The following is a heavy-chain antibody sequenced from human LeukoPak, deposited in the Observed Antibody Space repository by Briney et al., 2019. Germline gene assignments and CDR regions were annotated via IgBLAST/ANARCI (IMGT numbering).Heavy chain of an antibody. CDR3: AGLSRFLWGNYYYGMDV. Sequence: SETLSLTCAVYGGSFSGYYWSWIRQPPGKGLEWIGEINHSGSTNYNPSLKSRVTISVDTSKNQFSLKLSSVTAADTAVYYCAGLSRFLWGNYYYGMDVWGQGTTVTVSS. CDR2: INHSGST. D-gene: IGHD3-3*01. CDR1: GGSFSGYY. J-gene: IGHJ6*02. V-gene: IGHV4-34*01.